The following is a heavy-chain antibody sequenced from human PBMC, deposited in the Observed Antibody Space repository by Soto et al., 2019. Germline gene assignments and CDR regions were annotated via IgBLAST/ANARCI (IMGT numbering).Heavy chain of an antibody. CDR2: IYSGGST. V-gene: IGHV3-66*04. CDR1: GFTVSNNY. CDR3: ARRRRPYGDYYFDY. D-gene: IGHD4-17*01. J-gene: IGHJ4*02. Sequence: EVQLEESGGGLVQPGGSLRLSCAASGFTVSNNYMSWVRQAPGKGLEWVSIIYSGGSTYYADSVRGRFTISRYNSKNTLYLQVNSLRAEDTAVYYCARRRRPYGDYYFDYWGQGTLVTVSS.